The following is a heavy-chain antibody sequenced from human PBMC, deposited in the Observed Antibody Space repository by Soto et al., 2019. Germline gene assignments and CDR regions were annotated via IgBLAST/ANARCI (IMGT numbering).Heavy chain of an antibody. Sequence: QVQLVQSGAEVKKPGASVKISCKASGYTFTSYSIHWVRQAPGQGLECMGGIIPIFGTANYAQKFQSRVTITAYKDTSTAYMELSSLRSEDTAVYYCAISGYSSGNAEYWGQGNLVTVSS. CDR1: GYTFTSYS. J-gene: IGHJ4*02. CDR2: IIPIFGTA. D-gene: IGHD6-19*01. V-gene: IGHV1-69*06. CDR3: AISGYSSGNAEY.